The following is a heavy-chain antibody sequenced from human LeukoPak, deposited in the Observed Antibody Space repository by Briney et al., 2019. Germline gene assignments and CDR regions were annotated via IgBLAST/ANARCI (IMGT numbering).Heavy chain of an antibody. D-gene: IGHD3-22*01. CDR2: INHSGST. V-gene: IGHV4-34*01. CDR1: GGSFSGYY. J-gene: IGHJ3*02. CDR3: AIAGYYYDSSGYFGASAGDAFDI. Sequence: SETLSLTCAVYGGSFSGYYWSWLRQPPGKGLEWIGEINHSGSTNYNPSLKSRVTISVDTSKNQFSLKLSSVTAADTAVYYCAIAGYYYDSSGYFGASAGDAFDIWGQGTMVTVSS.